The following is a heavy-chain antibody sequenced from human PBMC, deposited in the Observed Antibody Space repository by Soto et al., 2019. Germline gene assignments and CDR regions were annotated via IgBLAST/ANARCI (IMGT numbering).Heavy chain of an antibody. CDR1: GDSIRSSSY. Sequence: SETLSLTCTVSGDSIRSSSYWGWIRQPPGKGLEWIGSIYSTGNTYYNPSLNSQVTISVDTSKNQFSLKLSSVTAADTAVYYCARLRSLGGYSYGLGTFDIWGQGTMVTVSS. D-gene: IGHD5-18*01. CDR2: IYSTGNT. J-gene: IGHJ3*02. V-gene: IGHV4-39*01. CDR3: ARLRSLGGYSYGLGTFDI.